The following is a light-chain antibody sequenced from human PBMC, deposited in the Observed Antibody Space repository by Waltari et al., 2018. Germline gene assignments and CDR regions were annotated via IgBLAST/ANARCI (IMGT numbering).Light chain of an antibody. V-gene: IGKV4-1*01. CDR3: QQYYSIPLT. J-gene: IGKJ3*01. CDR2: WAS. Sequence: DIVMTQSPDSLAVSLGERATLHCKSSQSVLYSSNNKKYLAWYPHKPGQPPKLLIYWASTRQSGVPDRFSGSGSGTDFTLTISSLQAEDVAVYYCQQYYSIPLTFGPGTKVDIK. CDR1: QSVLYSSNNKKY.